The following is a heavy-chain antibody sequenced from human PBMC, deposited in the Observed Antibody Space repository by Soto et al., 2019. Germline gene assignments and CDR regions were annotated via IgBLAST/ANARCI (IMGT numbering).Heavy chain of an antibody. CDR3: ARDYYGSGIPAY. J-gene: IGHJ4*02. D-gene: IGHD3-10*01. V-gene: IGHV1-69*13. CDR1: GGTFSSYA. Sequence: SVKVSCKASGGTFSSYAISWVRQAPGQGLEWMGGIIPIFGTANYAQKFQGRVTITADESTSTAYMELSSLRSEDTAVYYCARDYYGSGIPAYWGQGTLVTVSS. CDR2: IIPIFGTA.